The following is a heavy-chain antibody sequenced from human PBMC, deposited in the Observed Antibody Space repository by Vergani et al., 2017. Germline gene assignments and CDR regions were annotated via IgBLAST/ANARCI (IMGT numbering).Heavy chain of an antibody. CDR2: INAGNGNT. Sequence: QVQLVQSGAEVKKPGASVKVSCKASGYTFTSYAMHWFRQAPGQRLEWMGWINAGNGNTKYSQKFQGRVTITRDTSASTAYMELSSLRSEDTAVYYCAREGFYDYVWGSYRLRGGYYFDYWGQGTLVTVSS. CDR3: AREGFYDYVWGSYRLRGGYYFDY. J-gene: IGHJ4*02. D-gene: IGHD3-16*02. CDR1: GYTFTSYA. V-gene: IGHV1-3*01.